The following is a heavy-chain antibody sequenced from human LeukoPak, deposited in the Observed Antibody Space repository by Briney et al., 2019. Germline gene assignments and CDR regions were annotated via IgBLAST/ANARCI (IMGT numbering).Heavy chain of an antibody. CDR1: GGSISSGGYY. CDR3: ASRADYSKLPYFDY. V-gene: IGHV4-31*03. Sequence: SETLSLTCTVSGGSISSGGYYWTWIRQHPGKGLEWIGYIYYSGGTYYNPSLKSRVTISVDTSKNQFTLKLSSMTAADTAVYYCASRADYSKLPYFDYWGQGTLVTVSS. CDR2: IYYSGGT. D-gene: IGHD4-11*01. J-gene: IGHJ4*02.